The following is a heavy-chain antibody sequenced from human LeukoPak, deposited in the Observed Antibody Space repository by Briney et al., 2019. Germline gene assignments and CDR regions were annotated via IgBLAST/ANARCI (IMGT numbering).Heavy chain of an antibody. CDR1: GFTFSSYW. Sequence: PGGSLRLSCAASGFTFSSYWMSWVRQAPGKGLEWVANIKQDGSEKYYVDSVKGRFTISRDNAKNSLYLQMNSLRAEDTAVYYCPRSSGSYYNGAFDIWGQGTMVTVSS. V-gene: IGHV3-7*01. CDR2: IKQDGSEK. CDR3: PRSSGSYYNGAFDI. J-gene: IGHJ3*02. D-gene: IGHD3-10*01.